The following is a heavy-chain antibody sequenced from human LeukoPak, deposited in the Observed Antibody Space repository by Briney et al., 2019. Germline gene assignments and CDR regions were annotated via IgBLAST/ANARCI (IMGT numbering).Heavy chain of an antibody. CDR2: ISSSSSYI. CDR1: GFTFSSYS. D-gene: IGHD3-3*01. CDR3: ARDPSSYYDFWSGYTGSEERWFDP. J-gene: IGHJ5*02. V-gene: IGHV3-21*01. Sequence: PGGSLRLSCAASGFTFSSYSMNRVRQAPGKGLEWVSSISSSSSYIYYADSVKGRFTISRDNAKNSLYLQMNSLRAEDTAVYYCARDPSSYYDFWSGYTGSEERWFDPWGQGTLVTVSS.